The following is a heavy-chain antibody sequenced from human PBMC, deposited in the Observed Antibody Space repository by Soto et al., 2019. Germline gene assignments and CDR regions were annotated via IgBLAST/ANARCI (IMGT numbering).Heavy chain of an antibody. CDR1: GGTFSSYA. J-gene: IGHJ3*02. V-gene: IGHV1-69*12. Sequence: QVQLVQSGAEVKKPGSSVKVSCKASGGTFSSYAISWVRQAPGQGLEWMGGIIPIFGTANYAQKFQGRVTITADESRSTAYMELSSLRSEDTAVYYCAREGTDYVWGSYRLRGAFDIWGQGTMVTVSS. D-gene: IGHD3-16*02. CDR2: IIPIFGTA. CDR3: AREGTDYVWGSYRLRGAFDI.